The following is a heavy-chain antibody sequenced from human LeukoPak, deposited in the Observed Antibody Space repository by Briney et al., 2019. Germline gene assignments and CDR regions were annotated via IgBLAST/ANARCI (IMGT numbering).Heavy chain of an antibody. CDR2: MNPTSGNT. Sequence: WASVKVSCKASGYTFTNQDINWVRQATGQGLEWMGWMNPTSGNTGSAQKFQGRLTMTRDTSVSTAYMELSSLRSEDTAVYYCARGRVRYFDWLLPEAYYYYGMDVWGQGTTVTVSS. CDR1: GYTFTNQD. J-gene: IGHJ6*02. CDR3: ARGRVRYFDWLLPEAYYYYGMDV. D-gene: IGHD3-9*01. V-gene: IGHV1-8*01.